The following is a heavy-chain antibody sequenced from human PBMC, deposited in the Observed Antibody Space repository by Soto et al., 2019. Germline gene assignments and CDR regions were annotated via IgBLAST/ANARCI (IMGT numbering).Heavy chain of an antibody. CDR2: ISYDGSNK. J-gene: IGHJ6*02. D-gene: IGHD3-10*01. V-gene: IGHV3-30*18. CDR1: GSTFSSYG. CDR3: AKGPLDSGTHYYGMDV. Sequence: GSLRLACSASGSTFSSYGMHWVRQAAGKGLEWVAVISYDGSNKYYADSVKGRFTISRDNSKNTLYLQMNSLRAEDTAVSYCAKGPLDSGTHYYGMDVWGQGTTVTVSS.